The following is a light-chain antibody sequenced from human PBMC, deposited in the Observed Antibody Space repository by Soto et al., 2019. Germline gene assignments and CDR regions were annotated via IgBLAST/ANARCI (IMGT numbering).Light chain of an antibody. Sequence: EIVLTQSPATLSVSPGERGTLSCRASQSVTSNSLAWYQQKAGQAPRLLIYGASTRATGIPDRFSGSGSGTDFTLTISRLEPEDFAVYYCQQYGSSPITFGQGTRLEIK. CDR2: GAS. J-gene: IGKJ5*01. CDR3: QQYGSSPIT. CDR1: QSVTSNS. V-gene: IGKV3-20*01.